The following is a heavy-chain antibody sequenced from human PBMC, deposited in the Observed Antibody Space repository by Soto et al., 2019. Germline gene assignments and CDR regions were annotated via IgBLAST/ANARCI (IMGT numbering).Heavy chain of an antibody. D-gene: IGHD2-15*01. Sequence: VASVKVSCKVSGYTVTELSMHWVRQAPGKGLEWMGGFDPEGGETIYAQKFQGRVTMTEDTSTDTAYMELSSLRSEDTAVYYFPTLGYIGVVVVAPPPVFDIWAQGTMVPVSS. CDR1: GYTVTELS. CDR3: PTLGYIGVVVVAPPPVFDI. V-gene: IGHV1-24*01. J-gene: IGHJ3*02. CDR2: FDPEGGET.